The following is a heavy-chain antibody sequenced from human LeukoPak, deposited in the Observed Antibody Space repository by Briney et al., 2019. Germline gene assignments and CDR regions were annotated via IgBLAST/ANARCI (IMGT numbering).Heavy chain of an antibody. Sequence: PSETLSLTCAVSGGSISSGGYSWSWIRQPPGKGLEWIGYIYHSGSTYYNPSLKSRVTISVDRSKNQFSLKLSSVTAADTAVYYCARDEIDSGYDPMGMDVWGQGTTITVSS. CDR3: ARDEIDSGYDPMGMDV. CDR2: IYHSGST. D-gene: IGHD5-12*01. CDR1: GGSISSGGYS. J-gene: IGHJ6*02. V-gene: IGHV4-30-2*01.